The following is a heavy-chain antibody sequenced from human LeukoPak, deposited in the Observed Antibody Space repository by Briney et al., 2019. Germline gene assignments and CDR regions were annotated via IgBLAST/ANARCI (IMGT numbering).Heavy chain of an antibody. J-gene: IGHJ3*02. CDR1: GFTFSSYG. V-gene: IGHV3-30*02. CDR2: IRYDGSNK. Sequence: GGSLRLSCAASGFTFSSYGMHWVRQAPGKGLEWVAFIRYDGSNKYYADSVKGRFTISRDNAKNSLYLQMNSLRAEDTAVYYCAREGDYGDLDAFDIWGQGTMVTVSS. D-gene: IGHD4-17*01. CDR3: AREGDYGDLDAFDI.